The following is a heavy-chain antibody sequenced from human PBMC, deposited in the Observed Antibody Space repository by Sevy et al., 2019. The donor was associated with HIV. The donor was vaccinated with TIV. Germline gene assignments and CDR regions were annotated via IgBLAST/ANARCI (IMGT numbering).Heavy chain of an antibody. V-gene: IGHV3-7*01. CDR2: INQDGSVK. CDR1: GFNLNNYW. J-gene: IGHJ4*02. CDR3: VRAIAKDGSF. Sequence: GGSLRLSCVASGFNLNNYWMNWVRQAPGKGLEWVANINQDGSVKYYVESVRGRFTISRDNARNLVFLQMSSLRVDDSALYYCVRAIAKDGSFWGQGPLVTVSS. D-gene: IGHD6-13*01.